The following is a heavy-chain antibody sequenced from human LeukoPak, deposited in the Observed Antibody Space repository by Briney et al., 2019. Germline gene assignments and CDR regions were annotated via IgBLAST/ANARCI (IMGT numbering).Heavy chain of an antibody. V-gene: IGHV4-34*01. Sequence: SETLSLTCAVYGGSFSGYYWSWIRQPPGKGLEWIGEINHSGSTNYNPSLKSRVTISVDTSKNQFSLKLSSVTAADTAVYYCARRRGPRRRVFGDNWFDPWGQGTLVTVSS. J-gene: IGHJ5*02. CDR2: INHSGST. D-gene: IGHD3-3*01. CDR1: GGSFSGYY. CDR3: ARRRGPRRRVFGDNWFDP.